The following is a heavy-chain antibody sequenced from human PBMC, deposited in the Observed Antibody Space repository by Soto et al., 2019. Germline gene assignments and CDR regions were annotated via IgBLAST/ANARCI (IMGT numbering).Heavy chain of an antibody. D-gene: IGHD3-22*01. CDR1: GYTFTSYA. Sequence: QVQLVQSGAEVKKPGASVKVSCKASGYTFTSYAMHWVRQAPGQRLEWMGWINAGNGNTKYSQKFQGRVTITRDTSASTAYMELSSLRSEDTAVYYCARVYDSSGYYYYWGQGTLVTVSS. CDR2: INAGNGNT. V-gene: IGHV1-3*01. J-gene: IGHJ4*02. CDR3: ARVYDSSGYYYY.